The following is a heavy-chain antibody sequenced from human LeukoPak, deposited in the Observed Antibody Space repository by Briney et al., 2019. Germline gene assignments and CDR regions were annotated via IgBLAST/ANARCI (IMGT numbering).Heavy chain of an antibody. CDR1: GFTFSDYY. CDR3: ARESAAVAVAGTLSGFDP. CDR2: ISSSASTI. J-gene: IGHJ5*02. Sequence: GGSLRLSCAASGFTFSDYYMSWIRQAPGKGLEWVSYISSSASTIYYADSVKGRFTISRDNSKNTLYLQMNSLRAEDTAVYYCARESAAVAVAGTLSGFDPWGQGALVTVSS. V-gene: IGHV3-11*04. D-gene: IGHD6-19*01.